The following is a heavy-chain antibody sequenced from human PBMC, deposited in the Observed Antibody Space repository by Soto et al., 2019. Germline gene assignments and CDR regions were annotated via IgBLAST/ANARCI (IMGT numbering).Heavy chain of an antibody. CDR2: LTSSGGTT. J-gene: IGHJ4*02. Sequence: PGGSLRLSCAASGFTFSRHGMSWVRQAPGKGLEWVSALTSSGGTTYYADSVKGRFTISRDNSKNTLYLQMNSLIVEDTALYYCAKDRVAATLWGSFEYWGQGTLVTVSS. D-gene: IGHD2-15*01. V-gene: IGHV3-23*01. CDR1: GFTFSRHG. CDR3: AKDRVAATLWGSFEY.